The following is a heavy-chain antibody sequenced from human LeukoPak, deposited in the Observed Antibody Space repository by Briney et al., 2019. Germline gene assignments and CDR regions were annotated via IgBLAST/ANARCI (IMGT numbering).Heavy chain of an antibody. D-gene: IGHD4-17*01. Sequence: GGSLRLPCAASGFVFSSYAMSWVRQTPARGLEWLSSLRGDGETFYADSVKGRFTTSRDNSKNILYLHMNSLRAEDTALYYCTKDPNGNYIGAFDSWGQGTLVNVSS. V-gene: IGHV3-23*01. CDR2: LRGDGET. CDR1: GFVFSSYA. J-gene: IGHJ5*01. CDR3: TKDPNGNYIGAFDS.